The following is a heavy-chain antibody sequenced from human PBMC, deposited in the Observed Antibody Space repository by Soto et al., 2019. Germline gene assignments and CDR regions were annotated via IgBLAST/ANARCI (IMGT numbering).Heavy chain of an antibody. D-gene: IGHD3-9*01. Sequence: QVQLVESGGGVVQPGRSLRLSCAASGFTFSSYGMHWVRQAPGKGLEWVAVISYDGSNKYYADSVKGRFTISRDNSKNTLYLQMNSLRAEDTAVYYCAKAFSGYFDWLIQDYYYYGMDVWGQGTTVTVSS. V-gene: IGHV3-30*18. CDR3: AKAFSGYFDWLIQDYYYYGMDV. J-gene: IGHJ6*02. CDR2: ISYDGSNK. CDR1: GFTFSSYG.